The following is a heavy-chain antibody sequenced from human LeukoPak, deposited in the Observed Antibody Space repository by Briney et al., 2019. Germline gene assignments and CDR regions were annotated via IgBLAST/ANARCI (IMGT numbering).Heavy chain of an antibody. V-gene: IGHV1-18*01. CDR1: GYTFTSYG. J-gene: IGHJ5*02. CDR2: ISAYNGNT. Sequence: ASVKVSCKASGYTFTSYGINWVRQAPGQGLEWMGWISAYNGNTNYAQKLQGRVTMTTDTSTSTAYMELRSLRSDDTAVYYCARQKGHSGYRGGFDPWGQGTLVTVSS. CDR3: ARQKGHSGYRGGFDP. D-gene: IGHD5-12*01.